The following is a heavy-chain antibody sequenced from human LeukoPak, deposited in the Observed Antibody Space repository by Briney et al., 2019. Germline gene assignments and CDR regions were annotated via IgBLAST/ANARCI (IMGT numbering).Heavy chain of an antibody. J-gene: IGHJ4*02. Sequence: GRSLRLSCAASGFTFDDYAMHWVRQAPGKGLEWVSGISWNSGSIGYADSVKGRFTISRDNAKNSLYLQMNSLRAEDTALYYCAKDEDTAIGNWGQGTLVTVSS. CDR2: ISWNSGSI. CDR3: AKDEDTAIGN. D-gene: IGHD5-18*01. V-gene: IGHV3-9*01. CDR1: GFTFDDYA.